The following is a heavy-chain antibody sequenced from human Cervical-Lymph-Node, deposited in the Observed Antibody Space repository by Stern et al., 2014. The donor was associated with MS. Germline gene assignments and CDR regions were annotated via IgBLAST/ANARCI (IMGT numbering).Heavy chain of an antibody. CDR2: IYPGDSDV. CDR1: GYRFINNW. J-gene: IGHJ4*02. Sequence: VQLGQSGAEVRKPGDSLKISCKTSGYRFINNWIAWVRQVPGKGLEWIGIIYPGDSDVRYSPSFQGHVSISVDKSISTAYLQWNSLKASDTAVYYCARWSVACDSWGQGALITVSS. D-gene: IGHD2-21*01. CDR3: ARWSVACDS. V-gene: IGHV5-51*03.